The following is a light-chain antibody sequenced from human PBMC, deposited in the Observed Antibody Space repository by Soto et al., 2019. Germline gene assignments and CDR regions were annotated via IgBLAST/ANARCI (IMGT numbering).Light chain of an antibody. V-gene: IGLV2-23*02. CDR1: SSDVGSYNL. Sequence: QSALTQPASVSGSPGQSITISCTGTSSDVGSYNLVSWYQQHSGKAPKLMIYEVSERPSGVSNRFSGSKSGNTASLTISGLQAEDEADYYCCSYAGSGTGVFGGGTKLTVL. CDR3: CSYAGSGTGV. J-gene: IGLJ3*02. CDR2: EVS.